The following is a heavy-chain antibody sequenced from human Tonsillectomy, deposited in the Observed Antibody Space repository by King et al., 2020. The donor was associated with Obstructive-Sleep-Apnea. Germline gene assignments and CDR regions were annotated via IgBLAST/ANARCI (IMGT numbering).Heavy chain of an antibody. D-gene: IGHD2-15*01. V-gene: IGHV4-30-4*07. CDR3: ARVKSGSRLLPRYFDY. CDR2: IYYSGST. J-gene: IGHJ4*02. Sequence: QLQESGPGLVKPSQTLSLTCAVSGGSISSGGYSWSWIRQPPGKGLEWIGYIYYSGSTYYNPSLESRVTISVDTSKNQFSLKLSSVTAADTAVYYCARVKSGSRLLPRYFDYWGQGTLVTVSS. CDR1: GGSISSGGYS.